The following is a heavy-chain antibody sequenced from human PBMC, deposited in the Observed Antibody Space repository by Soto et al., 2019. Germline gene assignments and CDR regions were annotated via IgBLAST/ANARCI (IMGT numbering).Heavy chain of an antibody. CDR1: GFTFSSYA. J-gene: IGHJ5*02. V-gene: IGHV3-23*01. Sequence: EVQLLESGGGLVQPGESLRLSCAASGFTFSSYAMTWVRQAPGKGLEWVSSISGSGDYTYFADSVKGRFTISRDNSKDTLYLHMSSLRVDDMAIYYCAKDLRSHPHGSFDPWGQGTLVTISS. CDR2: ISGSGDYT. D-gene: IGHD3-16*01. CDR3: AKDLRSHPHGSFDP.